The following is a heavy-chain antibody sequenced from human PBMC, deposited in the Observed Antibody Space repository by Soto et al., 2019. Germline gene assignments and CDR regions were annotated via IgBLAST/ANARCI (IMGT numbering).Heavy chain of an antibody. CDR1: GFSFGSYA. V-gene: IGHV3-23*01. CDR2: ISGSDGKT. CDR3: ARWSYLDY. J-gene: IGHJ4*02. Sequence: LRLSCAASGFSFGSYALSWVRQAPGKGLEWVSTISGSDGKTFYADSVKGRFSISRDTSQSTLYLQMNSLRADDTAMYYCARWSYLDYWGQGTRVTVSS. D-gene: IGHD3-3*01.